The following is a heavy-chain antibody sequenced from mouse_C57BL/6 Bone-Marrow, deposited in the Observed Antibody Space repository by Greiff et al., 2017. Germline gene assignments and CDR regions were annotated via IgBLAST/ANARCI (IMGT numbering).Heavy chain of an antibody. D-gene: IGHD2-1*01. CDR2: ISSGGSYT. CDR3: ATLYGNYPSWFAY. J-gene: IGHJ3*01. CDR1: GFTFSSYG. V-gene: IGHV5-6*01. Sequence: EVQGVESGGDLVKPGGSLKLSCAASGFTFSSYGMSWVRQTPDKRLAWVATISSGGSYTYYPDSVKGRFTISRDNAKTTLYLQMSSLKSEGTALYYCATLYGNYPSWFAYWGQGTLVTVSA.